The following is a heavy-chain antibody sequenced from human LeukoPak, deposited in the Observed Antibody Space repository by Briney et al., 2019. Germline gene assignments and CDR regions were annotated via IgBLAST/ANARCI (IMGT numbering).Heavy chain of an antibody. CDR1: GYTFTTCD. CDR3: TRGSSGRRDY. V-gene: IGHV1-8*01. CDR2: MNPISGNT. Sequence: APVKVSCKASGYTFTTCDINWVRQATGQGLEWLGWMNPISGNTGYAQSFQGRVTMTRDTSISTAYMELSNLRSEDTAIYYCTRGSSGRRDYWGQGTLVTVSS. J-gene: IGHJ4*02. D-gene: IGHD6-19*01.